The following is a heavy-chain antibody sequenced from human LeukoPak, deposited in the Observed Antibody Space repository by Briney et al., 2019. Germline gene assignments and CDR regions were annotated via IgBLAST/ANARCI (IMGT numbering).Heavy chain of an antibody. CDR2: INPSGGST. J-gene: IGHJ5*02. CDR3: SRDKFSGSYFPHWFDP. V-gene: IGHV1-46*03. Sequence: ASVMVSCKASGYTFASYYMHWVRQAPGQGLEWMGIINPSGGSTSYAQKFQGRVTMTRDTSTSTVYMELSSLRSEDTAVYYCSRDKFSGSYFPHWFDPWGQGTLVTVSS. CDR1: GYTFASYY. D-gene: IGHD1-26*01.